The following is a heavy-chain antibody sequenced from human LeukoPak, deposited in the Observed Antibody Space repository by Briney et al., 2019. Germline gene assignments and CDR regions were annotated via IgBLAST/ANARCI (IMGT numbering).Heavy chain of an antibody. J-gene: IGHJ4*02. D-gene: IGHD3-9*01. CDR1: GGSISSYY. CDR3: ARASYDILTGYPPPIFDY. CDR2: IYTSGST. V-gene: IGHV4-4*07. Sequence: SETLSLTCTVSGGSISSYYWSWIRQPAGKGLEWIGRIYTSGSTNYSPSLKSRVTMSVDTSKNQFSLKLSSVTATDTAVYYCARASYDILTGYPPPIFDYWGQGNLVTVSS.